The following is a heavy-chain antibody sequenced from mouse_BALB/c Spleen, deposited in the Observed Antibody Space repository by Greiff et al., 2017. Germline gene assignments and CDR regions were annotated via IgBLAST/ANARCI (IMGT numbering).Heavy chain of an antibody. D-gene: IGHD2-2*01. Sequence: QVQLQQSGAELMKPGASVKISCKATGYTFSSYWIEWVKQRPGHGLEWIGEILPGSGSTNYNEKFKGKATFTADTSSNTAYMQLSSLTSEDSAVYYCAREGNGYPFAYWGQGTLVTVSA. CDR1: GYTFSSYW. CDR2: ILPGSGST. J-gene: IGHJ3*01. V-gene: IGHV1-9*01. CDR3: AREGNGYPFAY.